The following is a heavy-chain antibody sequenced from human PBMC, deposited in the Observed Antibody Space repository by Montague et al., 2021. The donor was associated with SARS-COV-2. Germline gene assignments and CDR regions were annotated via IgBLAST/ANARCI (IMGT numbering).Heavy chain of an antibody. CDR2: IHTSGSH. J-gene: IGHJ6*02. CDR1: GGSISSYY. D-gene: IGHD3-3*01. CDR3: AGGKYYDFWSGYYSHDYVSGMDV. Sequence: SETLSLTCTVSGGSISSYYWSWIRQSAGKGLEWIGRIHTSGSHDYHPSXXSRVTMSVDTCKNQFSLKLSSVPAANTAVYYCAGGKYYDFWSGYYSHDYVSGMDVWGQGTTVTVSS. V-gene: IGHV4-4*07.